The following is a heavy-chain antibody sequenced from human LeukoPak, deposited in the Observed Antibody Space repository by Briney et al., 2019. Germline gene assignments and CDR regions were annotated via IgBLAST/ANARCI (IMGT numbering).Heavy chain of an antibody. CDR3: ARSGDPGYSSSWYTPYYFDY. V-gene: IGHV3-7*01. CDR2: INQDGSKQ. CDR1: GFTFSSSW. Sequence: PGGSLRLSCSASGFTFSSSWMNWVRQAPGKGLEWVANINQDGSKQNYVDSVKGRFTVSRDNAQNSLYLQMHSLRAEDTAVYYCARSGDPGYSSSWYTPYYFDYWGQGTLVTVSS. J-gene: IGHJ4*02. D-gene: IGHD6-13*01.